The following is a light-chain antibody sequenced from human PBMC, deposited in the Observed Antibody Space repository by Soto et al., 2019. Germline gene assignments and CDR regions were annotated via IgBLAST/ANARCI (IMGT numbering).Light chain of an antibody. CDR3: QSYDSSLNDVV. Sequence: QPVLTQPPSVSGAPGQRVIISCTGSSSNIGAGFDVHWYQRLPGTAPKLLIFGNYIRPSGVPDRFSGSKSGTSASLAITGLQAEDEADYYCQSYDSSLNDVVFGGGTKLTVL. CDR2: GNY. CDR1: SSNIGAGFD. J-gene: IGLJ2*01. V-gene: IGLV1-40*01.